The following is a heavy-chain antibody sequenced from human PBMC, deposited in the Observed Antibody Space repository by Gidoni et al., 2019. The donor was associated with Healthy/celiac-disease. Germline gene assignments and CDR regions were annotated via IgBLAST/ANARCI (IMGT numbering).Heavy chain of an antibody. Sequence: EVQLVESGGGLVQPGGSLRLSCAASGFTSSSYSMNWVRQAPGKGLGWVSDISSSSRTIYYADSVKGRFTISRDNAKNSLYLQMNSLRAEDTAVYYCARGSRAATMMDEQWILDYWGQGTLVTVSS. V-gene: IGHV3-48*01. J-gene: IGHJ4*02. CDR1: GFTSSSYS. D-gene: IGHD5-12*01. CDR2: ISSSSRTI. CDR3: ARGSRAATMMDEQWILDY.